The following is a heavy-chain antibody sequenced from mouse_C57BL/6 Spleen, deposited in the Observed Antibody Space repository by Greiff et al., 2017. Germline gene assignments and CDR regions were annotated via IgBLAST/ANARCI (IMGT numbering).Heavy chain of an antibody. CDR3: ARETTAGDYFDD. V-gene: IGHV1-4*01. CDR1: GYTFTSYT. CDR2: INPSSGYT. D-gene: IGHD1-2*01. Sequence: QVHVKQSGAELARPGASVKMSCKASGYTFTSYTMHWVKQRPGQGLEWIGYINPSSGYTKYNQKFKDKATLTADKSSSTAYMQLSSLTSEDSAVYYCARETTAGDYFDDWGQGTTLTVSS. J-gene: IGHJ2*01.